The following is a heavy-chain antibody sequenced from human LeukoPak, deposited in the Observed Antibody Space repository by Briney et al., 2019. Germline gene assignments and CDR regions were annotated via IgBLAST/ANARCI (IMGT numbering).Heavy chain of an antibody. J-gene: IGHJ4*02. CDR3: AKDYGDDHFFGY. Sequence: GGSLRLSCVVSRFPFSSYAMSWVRQAPGKGLEWVSSITGRGGGTFYADSVKGRFTISRDNSENTLYLQMNNLRADDTAVYYCAKDYGDDHFFGYWGQGALVTVSS. D-gene: IGHD4/OR15-4a*01. V-gene: IGHV3-23*01. CDR1: RFPFSSYA. CDR2: ITGRGGGT.